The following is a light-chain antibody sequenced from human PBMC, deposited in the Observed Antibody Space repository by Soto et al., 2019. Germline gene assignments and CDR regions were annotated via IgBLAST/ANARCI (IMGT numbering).Light chain of an antibody. V-gene: IGKV3-15*01. CDR1: QSISSN. Sequence: MVMTQSPATLSVSAWEGATLSVRASQSISSNLAWYQQKPGQTPRLLIYGASTRATGIPARFSGSGSGTEFTLTISSLQSEDSAVYYCQQYHTWPVTFGGGTKVDIK. CDR3: QQYHTWPVT. CDR2: GAS. J-gene: IGKJ4*01.